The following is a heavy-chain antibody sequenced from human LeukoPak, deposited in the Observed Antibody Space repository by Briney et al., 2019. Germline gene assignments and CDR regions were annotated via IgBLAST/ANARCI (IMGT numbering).Heavy chain of an antibody. V-gene: IGHV3-7*01. CDR3: VRDRGVTAYDLLDN. J-gene: IGHJ4*02. D-gene: IGHD3-3*01. CDR1: GFTFSNYW. CDR2: INEDGSEE. Sequence: GGSLRLSCAASGFTFSNYWMTWVRQAPGKGLEWVAHINEDGSEEHYMDSVKARFTISRDNAKNSLSLQMNSLRAEDTAVYYCVRDRGVTAYDLLDNWGQGTLVTVSS.